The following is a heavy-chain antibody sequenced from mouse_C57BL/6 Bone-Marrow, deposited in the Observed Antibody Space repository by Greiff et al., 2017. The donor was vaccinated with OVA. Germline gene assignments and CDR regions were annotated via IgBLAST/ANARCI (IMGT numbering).Heavy chain of an antibody. CDR2: ISSGGDYI. J-gene: IGHJ3*01. D-gene: IGHD1-1*01. V-gene: IGHV5-9-1*02. CDR1: GFTFSSYA. Sequence: DVHLVESGAGLVKPGGSLKLSCAASGFTFSSYAMSWVRQTPEKRLEWVAYISSGGDYIYYADTVKGRFTISRDNARNTLYLQMSSLKSEDTAMYDCTRERGYYGSSPFAYWGQGTLVTVSA. CDR3: TRERGYYGSSPFAY.